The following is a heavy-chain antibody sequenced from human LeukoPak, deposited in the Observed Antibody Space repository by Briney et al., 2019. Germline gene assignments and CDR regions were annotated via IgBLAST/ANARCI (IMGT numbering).Heavy chain of an antibody. CDR1: GYSISSGYY. J-gene: IGHJ3*02. Sequence: SETLSLTCTVSGYSISSGYYWGWIRQPPGKGLEWIGYIYYSGSTNYNPSLKSRVTISVDTSKNQFSLQLNSVTPEDTALYYCARGGLVRGTINSLIGFDIWGQGIMVTVSS. CDR3: ARGGLVRGTINSLIGFDI. CDR2: IYYSGST. V-gene: IGHV4-61*05. D-gene: IGHD3-10*01.